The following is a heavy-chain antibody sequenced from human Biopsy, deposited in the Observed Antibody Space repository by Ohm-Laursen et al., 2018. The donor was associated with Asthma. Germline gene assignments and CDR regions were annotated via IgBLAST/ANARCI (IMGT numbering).Heavy chain of an antibody. CDR1: RCSLSKHG. J-gene: IGHJ4*02. Sequence: SLRLSFTASRCSLSKHGMHWVRQAPGKGRDWVAGISFDGTNRNYTDSVKGRFTISRDKSRNTLHLEMNSLRAEDTAVYFCAKEVFPGWELRRGPDSWGQGTLVTVSS. D-gene: IGHD1-26*01. CDR3: AKEVFPGWELRRGPDS. CDR2: ISFDGTNR. V-gene: IGHV3-30*18.